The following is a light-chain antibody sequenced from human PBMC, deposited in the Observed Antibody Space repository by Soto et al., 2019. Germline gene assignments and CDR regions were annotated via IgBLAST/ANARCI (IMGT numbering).Light chain of an antibody. J-gene: IGKJ2*01. V-gene: IGKV1D-12*01. CDR2: AAS. CDR3: QQANSFPRT. Sequence: DIQMTQSPSSVSASVGDRVTITCRASQGIGSWLAWYQQRPGKAPKLLISAASSLQSGVPSRFSGSGSGTDFILTFSSLQPEDFATYYCQQANSFPRTFGQGTKLEIK. CDR1: QGIGSW.